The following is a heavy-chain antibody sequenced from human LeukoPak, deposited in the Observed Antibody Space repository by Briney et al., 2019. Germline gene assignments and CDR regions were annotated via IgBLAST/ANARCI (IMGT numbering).Heavy chain of an antibody. D-gene: IGHD3-22*01. CDR3: ARGYDSSGYYVSPDDY. Sequence: ASVKVSCKASGYTFTSYGISWVRQAPGQGLEWMGWISAYNGNTNYAQKLQGRVTMTTDTSTSTAYMELRSLRSDDTAVYYCARGYDSSGYYVSPDDYWGQGTLVAVSS. J-gene: IGHJ4*02. CDR2: ISAYNGNT. CDR1: GYTFTSYG. V-gene: IGHV1-18*01.